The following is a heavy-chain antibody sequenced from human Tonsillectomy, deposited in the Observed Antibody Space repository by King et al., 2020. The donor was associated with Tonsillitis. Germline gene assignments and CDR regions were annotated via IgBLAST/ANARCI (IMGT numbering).Heavy chain of an antibody. D-gene: IGHD5-18*01. CDR2: ISSRRSSYT. V-gene: IGHV3-11*05. CDR3: AREVDVDTALVDAFDI. J-gene: IGHJ3*02. Sequence: VQLVESGGGLVKPGGSLRLSCAASGFTFSDYYMSWIRQAPGKGLEGVSYISSRRSSYTNYADSVKGRFTIYRDNAKNSLYLQMNSLRAEDTAVYYCAREVDVDTALVDAFDIWGQGTMVTVSS. CDR1: GFTFSDYY.